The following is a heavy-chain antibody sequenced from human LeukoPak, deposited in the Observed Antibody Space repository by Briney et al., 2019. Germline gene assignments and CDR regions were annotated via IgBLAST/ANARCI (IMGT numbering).Heavy chain of an antibody. V-gene: IGHV3-30-3*01. D-gene: IGHD6-6*01. CDR3: ARDYSSSNPLPYN. Sequence: PGGSLRLSCAASGFTFSSYAMHWVRQAPGKGLEWVAVISYDGSNKYYADSVKGRFTISRDNAKNSLYLQMNSLRAEDTAVYYCARDYSSSNPLPYNWGQGTLVTASS. CDR2: ISYDGSNK. J-gene: IGHJ4*02. CDR1: GFTFSSYA.